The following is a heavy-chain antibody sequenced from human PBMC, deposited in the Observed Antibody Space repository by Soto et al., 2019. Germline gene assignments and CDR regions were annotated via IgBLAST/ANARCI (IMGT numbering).Heavy chain of an antibody. D-gene: IGHD3-10*01. Sequence: EVQLVESGGGLVQPGGSLGLSCAASGFTVSSNYMSWVRQAPGKGLEWVSVIYSGGTTYYTDSVKGRFTISRDNSKNRLYLQMNSLRAEDTAVYYCARDGITMVRGVIMAEYFQYWGQGTLVTVSS. J-gene: IGHJ1*01. CDR1: GFTVSSNY. V-gene: IGHV3-66*01. CDR2: IYSGGTT. CDR3: ARDGITMVRGVIMAEYFQY.